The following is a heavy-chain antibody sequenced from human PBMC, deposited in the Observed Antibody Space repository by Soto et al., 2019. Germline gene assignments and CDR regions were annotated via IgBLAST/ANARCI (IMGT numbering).Heavy chain of an antibody. CDR1: GGSISSSSYY. J-gene: IGHJ4*02. V-gene: IGHV4-39*01. CDR2: IYYSGST. Sequence: QLQLQESGPGLVKPSETLSLTCTVSGGSISSSSYYWGWIRQPPGKGLEWIGSIYYSGSTYYNPSLKSRVTISVDTSKNQFSLKLSSVTAADTAVYYCARHGPTVTTPFDYWGQGTLVTVSS. D-gene: IGHD4-17*01. CDR3: ARHGPTVTTPFDY.